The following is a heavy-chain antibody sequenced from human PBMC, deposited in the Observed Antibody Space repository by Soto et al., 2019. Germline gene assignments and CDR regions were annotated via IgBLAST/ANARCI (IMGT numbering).Heavy chain of an antibody. CDR1: GYTFTSYG. V-gene: IGHV1-18*04. J-gene: IGHJ1*01. CDR2: ISAYNGNT. CDR3: ATSEWELPEYFQH. D-gene: IGHD1-26*01. Sequence: ASVKVSCKASGYTFTSYGISWVRQAPGQGLGWMGWISAYNGNTNYAQKLQGRVTMTTDTSTSTAYMELRSLRSDDTAVYYCATSEWELPEYFQHWGQGTLVTVSS.